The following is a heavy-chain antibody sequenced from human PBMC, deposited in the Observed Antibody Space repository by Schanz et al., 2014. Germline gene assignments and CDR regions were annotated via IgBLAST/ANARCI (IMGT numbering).Heavy chain of an antibody. CDR1: GFTVSSDH. D-gene: IGHD4-17*01. CDR3: ARPRFDYGEVDY. CDR2: SGSGGST. J-gene: IGHJ4*02. V-gene: IGHV3-66*04. Sequence: EVQLVESGGGFVQPGGSLGLSCVVSGFTVSSDHMSWVRQAPGKGLEWVSGISGSGGSTYYADSVRGRFTISRDRFQNTLYLRMSSLRAEDTAVYYCARPRFDYGEVDYWGQGTLVTVSS.